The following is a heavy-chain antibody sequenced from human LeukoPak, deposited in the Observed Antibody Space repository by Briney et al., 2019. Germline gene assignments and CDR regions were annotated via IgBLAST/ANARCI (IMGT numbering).Heavy chain of an antibody. J-gene: IGHJ4*02. CDR1: GFTFSSYA. D-gene: IGHD6-13*01. CDR2: ISYDGSNK. V-gene: IGHV3-30*04. CDR3: AKGTLYSSSWYCYFDY. Sequence: GRSLRLSCAASGFTFSSYAMHWVRQAPGKGLEWVAVISYDGSNKYYADSVKGRFTISRDNSKNTLYLQMNSLRAEDTALYYCAKGTLYSSSWYCYFDYWGQGTLVTVSS.